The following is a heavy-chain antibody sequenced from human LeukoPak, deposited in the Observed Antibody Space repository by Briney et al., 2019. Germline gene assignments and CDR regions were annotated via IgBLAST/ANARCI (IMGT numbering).Heavy chain of an antibody. J-gene: IGHJ6*02. CDR1: GFTFSNYA. CDR2: LSDSGSST. V-gene: IGHV3-23*01. CDR3: VRLTGYCSGGSCAMDV. D-gene: IGHD2-15*01. Sequence: GGSLRLSCAASGFTFSNYAMSWVRQAPGKGLEWVSALSDSGSSTYYADSVKGRFTISRDNAKNSLYLQMNSLRDEDTAVYHCVRLTGYCSGGSCAMDVWGQGTTVTVSS.